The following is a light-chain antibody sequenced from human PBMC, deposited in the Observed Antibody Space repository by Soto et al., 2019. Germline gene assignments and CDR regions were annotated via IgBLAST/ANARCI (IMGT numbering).Light chain of an antibody. CDR3: QKYNSAPNT. J-gene: IGKJ2*01. Sequence: DIQMTQSPSSLSASVGDRVTITCRASQVISNYLAWYQQKPGKVPKVLIYDASTLQTGVQSRFSGSGFGTVFTLTINSLQPEDVATYYCQKYNSAPNTFGRGTRLEIK. CDR1: QVISNY. CDR2: DAS. V-gene: IGKV1-27*01.